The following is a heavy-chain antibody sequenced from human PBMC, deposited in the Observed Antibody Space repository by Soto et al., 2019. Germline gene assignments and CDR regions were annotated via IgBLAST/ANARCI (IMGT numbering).Heavy chain of an antibody. J-gene: IGHJ4*02. CDR1: GFTFSSYE. Sequence: EVQLVESGGGLVQPGGSLRLSCAASGFTFSSYEMNWVRQAPGKGLEWLSYITTGGGTIYYADSAKGRFTISRDNAKNSLYLLMISLRAEDAAVYYCARRKSVPAAWAFYFDYWGQGALVTVSS. CDR3: ARRKSVPAAWAFYFDY. CDR2: ITTGGGTI. D-gene: IGHD2-2*01. V-gene: IGHV3-48*03.